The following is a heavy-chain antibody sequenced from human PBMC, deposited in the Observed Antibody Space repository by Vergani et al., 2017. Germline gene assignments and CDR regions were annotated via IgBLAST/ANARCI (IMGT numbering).Heavy chain of an antibody. V-gene: IGHV1-69*01. Sequence: QVQLVQSGAEVKKPGSSVKVSCKASGGTFSSYAISWVRQAPGQGLEWMGGIIPIFGTANYAQKFQGRVTITADESTSTAYMERSSLRSEDTAVYYCARGLGTVGALGPYNWFDPWGQGTLVTVSS. CDR3: ARGLGTVGALGPYNWFDP. J-gene: IGHJ5*02. CDR1: GGTFSSYA. CDR2: IIPIFGTA. D-gene: IGHD1-26*01.